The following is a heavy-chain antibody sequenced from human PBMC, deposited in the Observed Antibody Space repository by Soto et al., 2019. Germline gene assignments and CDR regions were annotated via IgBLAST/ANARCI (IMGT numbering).Heavy chain of an antibody. Sequence: SETLSLTCAVSGGSISSSNWWSWVRQPPGKGLEWIGEIYHSGRTNYNPSLKSRVTISVDKSKNQFSLKLSSVTAADTAVYYCARYYDFWSGCGPYYYYGMYVWGQGTTVT. D-gene: IGHD3-3*01. CDR3: ARYYDFWSGCGPYYYYGMYV. V-gene: IGHV4-4*02. J-gene: IGHJ6*02. CDR1: GGSISSSNW. CDR2: IYHSGRT.